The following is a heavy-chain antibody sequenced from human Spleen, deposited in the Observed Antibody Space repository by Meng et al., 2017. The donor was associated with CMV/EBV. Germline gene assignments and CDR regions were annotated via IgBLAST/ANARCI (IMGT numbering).Heavy chain of an antibody. J-gene: IGHJ6*02. V-gene: IGHV1-2*02. CDR1: GYTFDDYY. CDR2: INPNSGGT. Sequence: ASVKVSCKASGYTFDDYYIHWVRQAPGQGLEWMGWINPNSGGTSYAQKFQDRVTMTRDTSISTAYMELSRLRSDDTAVYYCARDAGSFGVEYTSNWGFYYPYGMDVWGQGTTVTVSS. D-gene: IGHD3-3*01. CDR3: ARDAGSFGVEYTSNWGFYYPYGMDV.